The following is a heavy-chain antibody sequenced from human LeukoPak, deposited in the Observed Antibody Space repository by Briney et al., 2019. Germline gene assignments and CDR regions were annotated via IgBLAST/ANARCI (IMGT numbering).Heavy chain of an antibody. CDR3: ASAGPFDLRDGYNFWSLGWFDP. CDR2: INHSGST. V-gene: IGHV4-34*01. D-gene: IGHD5-24*01. CDR1: GGSFSGYY. Sequence: SETLSLTCAVYGGSFSGYYWSWIRQPPGKGLEWIGEINHSGSTNYNPSLKSRVTISVDTSKNQFSLKLSSVTAADTAVYYCASAGPFDLRDGYNFWSLGWFDPWGRGTLVTVSS. J-gene: IGHJ5*02.